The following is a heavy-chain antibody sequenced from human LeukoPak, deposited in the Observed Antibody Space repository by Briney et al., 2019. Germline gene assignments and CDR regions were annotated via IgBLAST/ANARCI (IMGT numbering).Heavy chain of an antibody. CDR3: ARLGDFWSGYFTYYFDY. V-gene: IGHV5-51*01. CDR1: GYSFTSYW. J-gene: IGHJ4*02. CDR2: IYPGDSDT. Sequence: GESLKISRKGSGYSFTSYWIGWVRQMPGKGLEWMGIIYPGDSDTRYSPSFQGQVAISADKSISTAYLQWSSLKASDTAMYYCARLGDFWSGYFTYYFDYWGQGTLVTVSS. D-gene: IGHD3-3*01.